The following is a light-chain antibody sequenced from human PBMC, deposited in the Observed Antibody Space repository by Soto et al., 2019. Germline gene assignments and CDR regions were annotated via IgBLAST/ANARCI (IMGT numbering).Light chain of an antibody. CDR1: QSVSSSS. V-gene: IGKV3-20*01. J-gene: IGKJ4*01. CDR3: QQYNSYYTVT. Sequence: EIVLTQYPGTLSLSPVERATPSCGASQSVSSSSLAWYQQNPCQAPRLLIYEASSRATGIPDRFSGSGSGTEFTLTICFLKTDDFATYYCQQYNSYYTVTFGGRTKV. CDR2: EAS.